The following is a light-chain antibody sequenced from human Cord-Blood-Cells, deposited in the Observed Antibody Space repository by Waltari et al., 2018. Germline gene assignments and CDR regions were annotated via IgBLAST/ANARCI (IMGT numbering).Light chain of an antibody. Sequence: DIQMTQSPSSLSASVGDRVTITCRASQSISSYLNWYQQKPGKAPKLLIYAASSLQSGVPSRFSGSGSVTDFTLTISSRQPEDFATYYCQQSYSTPWTFGQGTTVEIK. CDR2: AAS. CDR3: QQSYSTPWT. J-gene: IGKJ1*01. V-gene: IGKV1-39*01. CDR1: QSISSY.